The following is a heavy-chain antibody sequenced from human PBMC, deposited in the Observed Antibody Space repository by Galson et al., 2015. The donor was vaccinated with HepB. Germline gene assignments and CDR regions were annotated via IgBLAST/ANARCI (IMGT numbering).Heavy chain of an antibody. CDR3: AKDLGGGMYSSSSDYYDILTGYWGVFDY. J-gene: IGHJ4*02. V-gene: IGHV3-9*01. Sequence: SLRLSCAASGFTFDDYAMHWVRQAPGKGLEWVSGISWNSGSIGYADSVKGRFTISRDNAKNSLYLQMNSLRAEDTALYYCAKDLGGGMYSSSSDYYDILTGYWGVFDYWGQGTLVTVSS. CDR1: GFTFDDYA. D-gene: IGHD3-9*01. CDR2: ISWNSGSI.